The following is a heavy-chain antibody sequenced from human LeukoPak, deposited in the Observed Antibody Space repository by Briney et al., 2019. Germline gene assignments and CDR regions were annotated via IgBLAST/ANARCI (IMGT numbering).Heavy chain of an antibody. CDR3: AREVAAAGLFDY. Sequence: ASVKVSCKASGYTFTSYYMHWVRQAPGQGLEWMGIINPSGGSTSYAQKSQGRVTMTRDTSTSTVYMELSSLGSEDTAVYYCAREVAAAGLFDYWGQGTLVTVSS. D-gene: IGHD6-13*01. CDR1: GYTFTSYY. CDR2: INPSGGST. V-gene: IGHV1-46*01. J-gene: IGHJ4*02.